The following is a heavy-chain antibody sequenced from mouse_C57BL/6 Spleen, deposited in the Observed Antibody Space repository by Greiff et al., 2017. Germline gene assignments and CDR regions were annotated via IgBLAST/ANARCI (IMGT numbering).Heavy chain of an antibody. D-gene: IGHD1-1*01. Sequence: QVQLQQPGAELVRPGSSVKLSCKASGYTFTSYWMHWVKQRPIQGLEWIGNIDPSDSETHYNQKFKDKATLTVDKSSSTAYMQLSSLTSEDSAVYYCARGYGGSYVGYFDVWGTGTTVTVSS. J-gene: IGHJ1*03. CDR1: GYTFTSYW. V-gene: IGHV1-52*01. CDR2: IDPSDSET. CDR3: ARGYGGSYVGYFDV.